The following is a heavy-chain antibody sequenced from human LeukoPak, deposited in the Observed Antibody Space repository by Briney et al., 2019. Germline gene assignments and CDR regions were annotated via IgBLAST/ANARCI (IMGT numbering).Heavy chain of an antibody. J-gene: IGHJ4*02. V-gene: IGHV1-69*13. CDR1: GGTFSSYA. CDR3: ARTRGYSYGDPFDY. CDR2: IIPIFGTA. Sequence: SVKVSYKASGGTFSSYAISWVRQAPGQGLEWMGGIIPIFGTANYAQKFQGRVTITADESTSTAYMELSSLRSEDTAVYYCARTRGYSYGDPFDYWGQGTLVTVSS. D-gene: IGHD5-18*01.